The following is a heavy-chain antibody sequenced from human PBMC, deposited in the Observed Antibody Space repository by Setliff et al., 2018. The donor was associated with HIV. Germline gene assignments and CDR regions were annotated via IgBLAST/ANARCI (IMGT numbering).Heavy chain of an antibody. V-gene: IGHV4-39*01. D-gene: IGHD3-16*01. CDR2: MFYSGST. Sequence: SETLSLTCTVSGGSINSGSYYWGWIRQPPEKGLEWIGTMFYSGSTYYNPSLKSRVTIFIDTSKNQFSLRLSSVTAADTAVYYCARFYDYYGHRLDYWGQGTLVPSPQ. CDR1: GGSINSGSYY. J-gene: IGHJ4*02. CDR3: ARFYDYYGHRLDY.